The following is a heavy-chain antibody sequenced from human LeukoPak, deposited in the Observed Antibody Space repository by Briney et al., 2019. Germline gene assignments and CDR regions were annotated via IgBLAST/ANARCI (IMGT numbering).Heavy chain of an antibody. CDR3: AKVLGYSYGYFDY. V-gene: IGHV3-9*01. J-gene: IGHJ4*02. CDR2: ISWNSATT. D-gene: IGHD5-18*01. CDR1: GFTFSDYA. Sequence: GGSLRLSCAASGFTFSDYAMNWVRQAPGKGLEWVSGISWNSATTGYADSVKGRFTISRDNAKNSLYLQMNSLRAEDTALYYCAKVLGYSYGYFDYWGQGTLVTVSS.